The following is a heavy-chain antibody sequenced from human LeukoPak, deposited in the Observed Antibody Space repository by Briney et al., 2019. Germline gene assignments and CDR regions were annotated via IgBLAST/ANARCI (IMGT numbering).Heavy chain of an antibody. CDR3: AKDRGSSWYSDYFDY. Sequence: GGSLTLSCAASGFTFSIYWMSWVRQAPGKGLEWVANINQDGSERYYVDSVKGRFTLSRDNAKNSLYLQMNSLRAEDTAVYYCAKDRGSSWYSDYFDYWGQGTLVTVSS. J-gene: IGHJ4*02. D-gene: IGHD6-13*01. CDR1: GFTFSIYW. V-gene: IGHV3-7*03. CDR2: INQDGSER.